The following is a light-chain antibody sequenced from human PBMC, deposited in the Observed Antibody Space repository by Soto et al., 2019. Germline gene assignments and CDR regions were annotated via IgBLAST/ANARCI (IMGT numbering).Light chain of an antibody. Sequence: QSVLTQPPSASGTPGQRVTISCSGSSSNIGSNTVNWYQQVAGTAPKVVIYKSSQRPSGVPDRFSGSTSGTSASLAISGLQSEDEAEYYCSTRDDRLNGWLFGGGTKLTVL. CDR1: SSNIGSNT. CDR3: STRDDRLNGWL. CDR2: KSS. V-gene: IGLV1-44*01. J-gene: IGLJ3*02.